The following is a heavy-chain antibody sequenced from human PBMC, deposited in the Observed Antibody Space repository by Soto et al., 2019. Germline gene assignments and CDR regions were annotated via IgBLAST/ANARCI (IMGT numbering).Heavy chain of an antibody. D-gene: IGHD3-22*01. V-gene: IGHV1-69*13. Sequence: GASVKVSCKASGGTFSSYAISWLRQAPGQGLEWMGGIIPIFGTANYAQKFQGRVTITADESTSTAYMELSSLRSEDTAVYYCASNYYDSSGYYYVVDYWGQGTLVTVSS. J-gene: IGHJ4*02. CDR2: IIPIFGTA. CDR3: ASNYYDSSGYYYVVDY. CDR1: GGTFSSYA.